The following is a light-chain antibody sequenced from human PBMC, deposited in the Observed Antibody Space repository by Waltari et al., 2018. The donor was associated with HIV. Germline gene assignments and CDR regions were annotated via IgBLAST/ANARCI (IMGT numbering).Light chain of an antibody. CDR3: QSGHNSDSI. CDR2: KDS. CDR1: ALSKHY. V-gene: IGLV3-25*03. Sequence: SYELTQAPSVSVYPGQTAKTTCSGDALSKHYVYWYQQKPGQAPLMMIFKDSERPSEIPARFSASSSGSTSILTISGVQAEDEADYYCQSGHNSDSIFGGGTKLTVL. J-gene: IGLJ2*01.